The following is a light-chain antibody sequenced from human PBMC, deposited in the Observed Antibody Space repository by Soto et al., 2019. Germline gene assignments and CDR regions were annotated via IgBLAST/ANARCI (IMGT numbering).Light chain of an antibody. CDR3: QQYNNWPYT. V-gene: IGKV3-15*01. Sequence: EIVMTQSPATLSVSPGERANLSCRASQSVSSNLAWYQQKPGQAPRLLIYGASTRATGIPARFSGSRSGTEFTLTISSLQSEDFAVYYCQQYNNWPYTFGQGTKLEIK. CDR2: GAS. J-gene: IGKJ2*01. CDR1: QSVSSN.